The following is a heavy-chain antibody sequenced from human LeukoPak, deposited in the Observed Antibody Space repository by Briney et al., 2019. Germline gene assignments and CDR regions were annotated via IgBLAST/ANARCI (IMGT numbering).Heavy chain of an antibody. D-gene: IGHD2-2*02. J-gene: IGHJ3*02. Sequence: SETLSLTCTVSGGSISSYYWSWFRQPPGKELEGIGYIYYSGSTNYNPSLKSRVTISVDTSKNQFSLKLSSVTAADTAVYYCARESSRYCSSTSCYSAFDIWGQGTMVTVSS. CDR1: GGSISSYY. CDR2: IYYSGST. CDR3: ARESSRYCSSTSCYSAFDI. V-gene: IGHV4-59*01.